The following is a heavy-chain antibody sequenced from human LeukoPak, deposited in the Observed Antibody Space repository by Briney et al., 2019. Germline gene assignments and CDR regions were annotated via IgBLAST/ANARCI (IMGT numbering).Heavy chain of an antibody. J-gene: IGHJ2*01. Sequence: SETLSLTCTVSGDSFRGYHWNWIRQPPGKGLEWIGFIYYSGSPDYNPSLKSRVTISLDTSQNHFSLNLNSVTAADTAVYYCARRQTSIPRNFDLWGRGTLVTVSS. CDR2: IYYSGSP. CDR1: GDSFRGYH. V-gene: IGHV4-59*08. CDR3: ARRQTSIPRNFDL.